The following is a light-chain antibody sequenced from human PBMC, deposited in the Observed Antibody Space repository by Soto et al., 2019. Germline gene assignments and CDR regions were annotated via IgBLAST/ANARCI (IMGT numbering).Light chain of an antibody. J-gene: IGLJ1*01. V-gene: IGLV2-18*02. Sequence: QSVLTQPPSVSGSPGQSVTISCTGTSTDFVSYNRVSWYQQPPGTAPKLIIYEASNRPSGVPDRFSGSKSGNTASLTISGLQAADEADYYCCSSTGISTLLFATGTKVTVL. CDR1: STDFVSYNR. CDR3: CSSTGISTLL. CDR2: EAS.